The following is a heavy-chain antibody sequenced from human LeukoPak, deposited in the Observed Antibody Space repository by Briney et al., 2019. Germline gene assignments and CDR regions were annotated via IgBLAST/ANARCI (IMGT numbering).Heavy chain of an antibody. Sequence: ASVKVSCKASGYTFTSYGISWVRQAPGQGLEWMGWISAYNGNTNYAQKLQGRVTMTTDTSTGTAYMELRSLRSDDTAVYYCARDEIGAVAGTDAFDIWGQGTMVTVSS. V-gene: IGHV1-18*01. D-gene: IGHD6-19*01. CDR2: ISAYNGNT. CDR1: GYTFTSYG. CDR3: ARDEIGAVAGTDAFDI. J-gene: IGHJ3*02.